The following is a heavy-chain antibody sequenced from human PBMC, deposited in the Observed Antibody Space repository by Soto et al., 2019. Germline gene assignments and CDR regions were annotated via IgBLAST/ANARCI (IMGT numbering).Heavy chain of an antibody. CDR3: ARDLGGTFVDY. Sequence: QVQLVQSGAEVKEPGASVKVSCKASGYTFASYGITWVRQAPGQGLEWMGWIIVYDGDTNYAQNLQGRVTLTTDTSTSTAYMELESLKSDDTAVYYGARDLGGTFVDYWGQGTPVTVSS. V-gene: IGHV1-18*01. CDR1: GYTFASYG. D-gene: IGHD1-26*01. J-gene: IGHJ4*02. CDR2: IIVYDGDT.